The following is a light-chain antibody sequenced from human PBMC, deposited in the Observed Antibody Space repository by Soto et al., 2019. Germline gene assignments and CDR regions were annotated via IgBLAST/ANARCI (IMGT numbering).Light chain of an antibody. CDR1: QSLSGN. V-gene: IGKV3-15*01. J-gene: IGKJ1*01. CDR3: QQYNDWPRT. CDR2: GAS. Sequence: EIVMTQSPATLSVSPGERATLSCRATQSLSGNLAWYQQKPGQAPRLLIYGASVRATGIPARFSGSGSGTEFTLTFSSLLSEDFTVYYCQQYNDWPRTFGQGT.